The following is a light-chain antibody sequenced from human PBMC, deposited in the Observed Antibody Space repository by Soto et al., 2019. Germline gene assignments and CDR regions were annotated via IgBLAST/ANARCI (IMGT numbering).Light chain of an antibody. Sequence: DLQMTQSPSSLSASVGDRVTITCRASQRISRYLNWYQQKPGKAPKVLIYAASSLQSGVPSRFSGSGSGTDFTLTISSLQPEDFATYYCQQSYSTLTFGPGTKVDIK. V-gene: IGKV1-39*01. J-gene: IGKJ3*01. CDR1: QRISRY. CDR3: QQSYSTLT. CDR2: AAS.